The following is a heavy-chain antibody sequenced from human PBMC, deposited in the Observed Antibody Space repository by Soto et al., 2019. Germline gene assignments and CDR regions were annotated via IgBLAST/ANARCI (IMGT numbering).Heavy chain of an antibody. Sequence: QVQLQESGPGLVKPSETLSLTCTVSGGSISSYYWSWIRQPAGKGLEWIGRIYTSGSTNYNPSLKSAVTMPVDTSKNRFSLKRSSVTAAETAVYNCARGGGSYELDYWGQGTLVTVSS. CDR3: ARGGGSYELDY. CDR2: IYTSGST. CDR1: GGSISSYY. V-gene: IGHV4-4*07. D-gene: IGHD1-26*01. J-gene: IGHJ4*02.